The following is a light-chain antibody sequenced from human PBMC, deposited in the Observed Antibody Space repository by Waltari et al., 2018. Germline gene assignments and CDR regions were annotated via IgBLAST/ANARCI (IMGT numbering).Light chain of an antibody. CDR3: MQGIHWPRS. J-gene: IGKJ1*01. CDR2: KVS. Sequence: DVVMTQSPLSLPVTLGQPASISCRSSQSLVHRDGNTYLSWFQQRPGQSPRRLMYKVSNRDAGVPDRFSGSGSGTDFTLKISRVEAEDIAIYYCMQGIHWPRSFGQGTKVEIE. V-gene: IGKV2-30*02. CDR1: QSLVHRDGNTY.